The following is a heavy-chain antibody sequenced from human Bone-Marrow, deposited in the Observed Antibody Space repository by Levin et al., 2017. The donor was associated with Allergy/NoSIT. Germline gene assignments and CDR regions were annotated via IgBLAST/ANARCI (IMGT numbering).Heavy chain of an antibody. CDR1: RFTFSEYA. CDR2: ISNDGTNK. J-gene: IGHJ4*02. V-gene: IGHV3-30-3*01. Sequence: SGESLKISCADSRFTFSEYAMHWVRQAPGKGLEWVAGISNDGTNKNYADSVRGRFTISRDSSENTLYLQMNSLRPDDTAVYYCATFYYGSGRGWGQGTLVTVSS. D-gene: IGHD3-10*01. CDR3: ATFYYGSGRG.